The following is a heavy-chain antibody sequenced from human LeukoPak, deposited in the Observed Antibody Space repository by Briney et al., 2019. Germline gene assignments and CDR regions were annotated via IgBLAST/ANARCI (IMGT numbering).Heavy chain of an antibody. D-gene: IGHD6-13*01. V-gene: IGHV1-8*01. J-gene: IGHJ6*03. CDR1: GYTFTSYD. CDR3: ARSLAEQQLVRGLVPYYYYYYMVV. CDR2: MNPNSGNT. Sequence: ASVKVSCKASGYTFTSYDINWVRQATGQGLEWMGWMNPNSGNTGYAQKFQGRVTMTRNTSISTAYMELRSLRSDDTAVYYCARSLAEQQLVRGLVPYYYYYYMVVWGKGTTVTISS.